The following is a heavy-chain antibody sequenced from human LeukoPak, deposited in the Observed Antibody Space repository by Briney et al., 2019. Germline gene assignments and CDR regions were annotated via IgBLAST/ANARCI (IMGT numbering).Heavy chain of an antibody. J-gene: IGHJ4*02. Sequence: ASVKVSCKASGYTFTNYDIYWLRRAPGQGPEWMGWMTPNSGNTGSAQRFQGRVTMTRNTSMSSAYMELSSLRPEDTAVYYCARGSFSRWTTQSYFDYWGQGTLVTVSS. D-gene: IGHD4-23*01. CDR3: ARGSFSRWTTQSYFDY. CDR1: GYTFTNYD. CDR2: MTPNSGNT. V-gene: IGHV1-8*01.